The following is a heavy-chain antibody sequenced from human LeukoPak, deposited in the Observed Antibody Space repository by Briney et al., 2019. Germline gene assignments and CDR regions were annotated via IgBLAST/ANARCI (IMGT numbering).Heavy chain of an antibody. CDR3: ARTYDYGVGPPGDAFDN. CDR2: IRGRTDTT. CDR1: GFTFSMFS. Sequence: GGSPRLSCAASGFTFSMFSMNWVRQAPGKGLEWIAFIRGRTDTTYYADSVQGRFTISRDNADDSVYLQMDSLRVEDTAVYYCARTYDYGVGPPGDAFDNWGQGTLVTVPS. J-gene: IGHJ3*02. V-gene: IGHV3-48*01. D-gene: IGHD3-3*01.